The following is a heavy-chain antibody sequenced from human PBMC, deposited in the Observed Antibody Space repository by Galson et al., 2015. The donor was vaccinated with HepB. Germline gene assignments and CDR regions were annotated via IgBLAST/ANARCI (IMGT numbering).Heavy chain of an antibody. D-gene: IGHD4-17*01. Sequence: SLRLSCAASGFTFSSYSMNWVRQAPGKGLEWVSSISSSSSYIYYADSVKGRFTISRDNAKNSLYLQMNSLRAEDTAVYYCARALRDYEDLLDYWGQGTLVTVSS. V-gene: IGHV3-21*01. J-gene: IGHJ4*02. CDR2: ISSSSSYI. CDR1: GFTFSSYS. CDR3: ARALRDYEDLLDY.